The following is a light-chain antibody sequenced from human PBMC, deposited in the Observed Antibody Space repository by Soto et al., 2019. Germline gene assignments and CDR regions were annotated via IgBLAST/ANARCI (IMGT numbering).Light chain of an antibody. CDR1: SSDVGAYNY. Sequence: QSALTQPPSASGSPGQSVTISCTGTSSDVGAYNYVSWYQQYPGKAPKLMIYEVSKRPSGVPDRFSGSKSGKTASLTVSGLQPEEEADYYCTSYAGSNLWVFGGGTKVTVL. CDR2: EVS. V-gene: IGLV2-8*01. J-gene: IGLJ3*02. CDR3: TSYAGSNLWV.